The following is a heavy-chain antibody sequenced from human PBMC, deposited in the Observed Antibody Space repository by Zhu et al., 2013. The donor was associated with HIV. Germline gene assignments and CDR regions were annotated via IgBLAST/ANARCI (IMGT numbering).Heavy chain of an antibody. CDR3: ASRTYYGSGSPYYYGMDV. CDR1: GGTFSSYA. V-gene: IGHV1-69*01. CDR2: IIPIFGTA. D-gene: IGHD3-10*01. Sequence: QVQLVQSGAGVKKPGSSVKVSCKASGGTFSSYAISWVRQAPGQGLEWMGGIIPIFGTANYAQKFQGRVTITADESTSTAYMELSSLRSEDTAVYYCASRTYYGSGSPYYYGMDVWGQGTTVTVSS. J-gene: IGHJ6*02.